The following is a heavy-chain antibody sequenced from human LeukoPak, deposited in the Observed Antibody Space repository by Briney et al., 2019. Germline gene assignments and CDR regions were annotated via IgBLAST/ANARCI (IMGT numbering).Heavy chain of an antibody. D-gene: IGHD5-24*01. CDR3: ARDGSPEASINYFDT. J-gene: IGHJ5*02. CDR1: GFTFSDYY. Sequence: GGSLRLSCAASGFTFSDYYMSWIRQAPGKGLEWILYISNSGSVSYYADSVKGRFTISRDNAKNSLYLEMNSLSADDTALYYCARDGSPEASINYFDTWGQGTPVTVSS. V-gene: IGHV3-11*04. CDR2: ISNSGSVS.